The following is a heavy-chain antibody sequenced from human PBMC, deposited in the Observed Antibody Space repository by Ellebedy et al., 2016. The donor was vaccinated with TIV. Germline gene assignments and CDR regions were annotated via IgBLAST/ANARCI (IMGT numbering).Heavy chain of an antibody. CDR2: IYYSGST. CDR3: ASGDYFSHFDY. D-gene: IGHD4-17*01. V-gene: IGHV4-59*01. J-gene: IGHJ4*02. Sequence: MPSETLSLTCTASGGSISSYYWSWIRQPPGKGLEWIGYIYYSGSTNYNPSLKSRVTISVDTSKNQFSLKLSSVTVADTAVYYCASGDYFSHFDYWGQGTLVTVSS. CDR1: GGSISSYY.